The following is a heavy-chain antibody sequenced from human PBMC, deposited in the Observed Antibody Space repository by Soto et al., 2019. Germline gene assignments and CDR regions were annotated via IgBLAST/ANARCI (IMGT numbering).Heavy chain of an antibody. J-gene: IGHJ5*02. CDR2: IYHSGIT. V-gene: IGHV4-30-2*01. CDR1: GGSISSGYS. CDR3: ARGYCSISSCSNWLDP. Sequence: QLQLQESGSGLVKPSQTLSLTCAVSGGSISSGYSWSWIRQPPGKGLEWIGYIYHSGITYYNPSLKSRVTISVDRSKNQFSLKLSSVTAADTAAYYCARGYCSISSCSNWLDPWGQGTLVTVSS. D-gene: IGHD2-2*01.